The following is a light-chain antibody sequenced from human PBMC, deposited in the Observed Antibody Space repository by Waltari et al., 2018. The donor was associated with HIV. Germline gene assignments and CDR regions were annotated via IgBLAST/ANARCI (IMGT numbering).Light chain of an antibody. V-gene: IGKV2-24*01. CDR3: MQTTQFPVT. J-gene: IGKJ4*01. CDR2: KVS. Sequence: EIVLTQSAFSLRVGLGQTASIPCTSSQSLVYTDGDVYLNWLHQRAGQPPRLLIYKVSNRFSGVPDRFTGFGAGTHFTLKISRVEAEDVGTYYCMQTTQFPVTFGGGTRVEIQ. CDR1: QSLVYTDGDVY.